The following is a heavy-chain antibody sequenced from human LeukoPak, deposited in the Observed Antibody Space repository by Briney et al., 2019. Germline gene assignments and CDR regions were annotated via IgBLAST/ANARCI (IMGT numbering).Heavy chain of an antibody. Sequence: SVKVSCKASVGTFSSYAISWVRQAPGQGLEWMGGIIPIFGTANYAQKFQGRVTITADKSTSTAYMELSSLRSEDTAVYYCARAPWVTTIYYYYGMDVWGKGTTVTVSS. V-gene: IGHV1-69*06. D-gene: IGHD4-17*01. CDR2: IIPIFGTA. J-gene: IGHJ6*04. CDR3: ARAPWVTTIYYYYGMDV. CDR1: VGTFSSYA.